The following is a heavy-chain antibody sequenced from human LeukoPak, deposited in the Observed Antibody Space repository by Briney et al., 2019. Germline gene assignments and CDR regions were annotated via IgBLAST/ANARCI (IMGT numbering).Heavy chain of an antibody. V-gene: IGHV1-46*01. D-gene: IGHD3-10*01. CDR2: IDPSGGST. J-gene: IGHJ5*02. CDR3: ARDLGLRGVTNWFDP. Sequence: ASVKVSCKASAYTFSSYLLHWVRQAPGQGLEWIGIIDPSGGSTDYAQKFQGRIIMTRDMSTSTVYMELSSLRSEDTAVYYCARDLGLRGVTNWFDPWGQGTLVTVSS. CDR1: AYTFSSYL.